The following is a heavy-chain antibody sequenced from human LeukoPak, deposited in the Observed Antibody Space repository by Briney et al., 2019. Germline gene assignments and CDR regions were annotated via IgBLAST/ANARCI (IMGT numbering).Heavy chain of an antibody. V-gene: IGHV1-69*04. CDR2: IIPILGIA. Sequence: SVKVSCKASGGTFSSYTISWVRQAPGQGLEWMGRIIPILGIANYAQKFQGRVTITADKSTSTAYMELSSLRSEDTAVYYCARESGYEGGWFDPWGQGTLVAVSS. CDR3: ARESGYEGGWFDP. D-gene: IGHD5-12*01. CDR1: GGTFSSYT. J-gene: IGHJ5*02.